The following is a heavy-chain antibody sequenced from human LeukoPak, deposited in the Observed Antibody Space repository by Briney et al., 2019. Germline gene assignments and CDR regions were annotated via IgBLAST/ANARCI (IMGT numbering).Heavy chain of an antibody. CDR1: GYTFTGYY. D-gene: IGHD5-12*01. CDR3: ARTYNAYDSGQGY. CDR2: VNPNSGGT. Sequence: ASVKVSCKASGYTFTGYYMHWVRQAPGQGLEWMGWVNPNSGGTNYAQQFRGRVTMTGDTSISTAYMELSRLRSDDTAVYYCARTYNAYDSGQGYWGQGTLVTVSS. J-gene: IGHJ4*02. V-gene: IGHV1-2*02.